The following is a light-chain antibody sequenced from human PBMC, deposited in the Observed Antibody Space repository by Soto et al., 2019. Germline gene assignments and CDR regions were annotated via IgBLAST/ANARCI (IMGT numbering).Light chain of an antibody. Sequence: DIQMTQSPSSLSASVGDRVTITCQASQDISNYLNWYQQKPGKAPKLLIYDASNLETGVPSRFSGSGSGTDFTFTISSLQPEDIXTYYCQQYDNLPVTFGGGTKVEIK. J-gene: IGKJ4*01. V-gene: IGKV1-33*01. CDR2: DAS. CDR3: QQYDNLPVT. CDR1: QDISNY.